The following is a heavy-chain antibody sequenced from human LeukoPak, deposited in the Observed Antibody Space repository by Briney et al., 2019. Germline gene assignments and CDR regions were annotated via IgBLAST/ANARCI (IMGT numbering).Heavy chain of an antibody. CDR1: GYTFTGHY. V-gene: IGHV1-2*02. D-gene: IGHD6-19*01. Sequence: ASVKVSCKASGYTFTGHYLHWVRQAPGQGLEWMGWINPKKGDTNYAQKFQGRVTMTTDTSITTAYMELSRLRSDDTAVYYCGREWGTVAGTAGDYWGQGTLVTVSS. J-gene: IGHJ4*02. CDR2: INPKKGDT. CDR3: GREWGTVAGTAGDY.